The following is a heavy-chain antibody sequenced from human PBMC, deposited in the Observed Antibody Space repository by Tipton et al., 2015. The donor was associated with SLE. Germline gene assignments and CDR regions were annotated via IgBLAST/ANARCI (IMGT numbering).Heavy chain of an antibody. CDR1: EFTFSTFW. CDR3: AKKGRGYDILTGYYDYYGMDV. J-gene: IGHJ6*02. Sequence: GSLRLSCVASEFTFSTFWMNWVRQAPGKGLEWVANIRKSESETSYAESVKGRFTISRDNAKKSLYLQMDSLRVEDTGVYYCAKKGRGYDILTGYYDYYGMDVWGQGSTVTVSS. V-gene: IGHV3-7*01. CDR2: IRKSESET. D-gene: IGHD3-9*01.